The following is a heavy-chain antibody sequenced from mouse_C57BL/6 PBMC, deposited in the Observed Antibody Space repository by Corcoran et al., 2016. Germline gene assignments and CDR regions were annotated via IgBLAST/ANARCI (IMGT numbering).Heavy chain of an antibody. CDR3: ARQGSNTVVNPYYFYY. D-gene: IGHD1-1*01. CDR2: INPYNGGT. Sequence: EVQLQQSGPVLVKPGASVKMSCKASGYTFTDYYMNWVKQSHGKSLEWIGVINPYNGGTSSNQKFKGKATLTVDKTSSTAYMELNSPTSEDSAVCYLARQGSNTVVNPYYFYYWGQGTTLTVSS. CDR1: GYTFTDYY. V-gene: IGHV1-19*01. J-gene: IGHJ2*01.